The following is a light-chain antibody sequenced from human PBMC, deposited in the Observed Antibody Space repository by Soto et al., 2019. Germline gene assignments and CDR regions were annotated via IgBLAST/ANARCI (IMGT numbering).Light chain of an antibody. CDR2: AAS. Sequence: IHMTQSASSLSASVAYRVTIPCRASQSITTQLNWYQQKKGKAPKLLICAASNLQSGVPSRFSGYGYGTDFILTISSLQTEDFATYYCQQSYTNPKTFGQGTKVDIK. CDR1: QSITTQ. J-gene: IGKJ1*01. V-gene: IGKV1-39*01. CDR3: QQSYTNPKT.